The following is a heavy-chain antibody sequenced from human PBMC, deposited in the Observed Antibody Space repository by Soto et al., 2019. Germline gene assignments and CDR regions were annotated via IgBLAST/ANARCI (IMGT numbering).Heavy chain of an antibody. Sequence: PGGSLRLSCAASGFTFSSYGMHWVRQAPGKGLEWVAVIWYDGSNKYYADSVKGRFTISRDNSKNTLYLQMNSLRAEDTAVYYCAKSKGNYYYGSGSYYTLDAFDIWGQGTMVTVSS. D-gene: IGHD3-10*01. J-gene: IGHJ3*02. V-gene: IGHV3-33*06. CDR2: IWYDGSNK. CDR3: AKSKGNYYYGSGSYYTLDAFDI. CDR1: GFTFSSYG.